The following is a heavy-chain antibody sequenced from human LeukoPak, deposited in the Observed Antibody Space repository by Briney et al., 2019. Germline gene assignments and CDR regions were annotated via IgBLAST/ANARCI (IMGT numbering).Heavy chain of an antibody. J-gene: IGHJ6*02. CDR1: GFTFSSYA. Sequence: GGSLRLSCAASGFTFSSYAMSWVRQAPGKGLEWVSAISGSGGSTYYADSVKGRFTISRDNSKNTLYLQMNSLRAEDTAVYYCAKDQGYSSGWYSVANYYYYGMDVWGQGTTVTVSS. D-gene: IGHD6-19*01. CDR3: AKDQGYSSGWYSVANYYYYGMDV. V-gene: IGHV3-23*01. CDR2: ISGSGGST.